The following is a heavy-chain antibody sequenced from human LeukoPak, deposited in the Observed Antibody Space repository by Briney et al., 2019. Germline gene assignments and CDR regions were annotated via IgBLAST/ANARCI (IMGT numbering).Heavy chain of an antibody. J-gene: IGHJ4*02. V-gene: IGHV3-11*04. CDR2: ISSSGSTI. CDR3: ARASAAMATVHFDY. CDR1: GFTFSDYY. Sequence: GGSLRLSCAASGFTFSDYYMSWIRQAPGKGLEGVSYISSSGSTIYYADSVKGRFTISRDNAKNSLYLQMNSLRAEDTAVYYCARASAAMATVHFDYWGQGTLITVSS. D-gene: IGHD5-24*01.